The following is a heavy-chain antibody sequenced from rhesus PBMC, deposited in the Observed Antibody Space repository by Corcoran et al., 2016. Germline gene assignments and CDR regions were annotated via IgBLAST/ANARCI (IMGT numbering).Heavy chain of an antibody. Sequence: EVQLVETGGGLVQPGGSLKLSCAASGFTFSSYAMSWFRQAPGKGLEWVSVLDVGLSSTSYPDAVKGRFTISRDNSKNTLYLQMNSLRAEDTAVYYCAKGQYNNFESYFDYWGQGVLVTVSS. CDR2: LDVGLSST. CDR3: AKGQYNNFESYFDY. J-gene: IGHJ4*01. CDR1: GFTFSSYA. D-gene: IGHD4-23*01. V-gene: IGHV3S5*01.